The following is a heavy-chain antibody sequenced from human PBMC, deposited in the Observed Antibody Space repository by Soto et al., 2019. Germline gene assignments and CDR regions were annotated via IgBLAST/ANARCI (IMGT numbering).Heavy chain of an antibody. CDR2: ISSRSDI. J-gene: IGHJ6*02. CDR3: AREYTAWPLAYGLDV. D-gene: IGHD2-2*02. CDR1: GFTFSTYS. V-gene: IGHV3-21*01. Sequence: PGGSLRLSCVGSGFTFSTYSINCVRQAPGKGMEWVSSISSRSDIYYADSVKGRFTISRDNAKNSVSMQMNSLRAEDTAAYYCAREYTAWPLAYGLDVWGQGTTVTVSS.